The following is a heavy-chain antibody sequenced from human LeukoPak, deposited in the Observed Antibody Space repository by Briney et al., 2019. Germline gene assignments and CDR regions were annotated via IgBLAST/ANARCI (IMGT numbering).Heavy chain of an antibody. CDR1: GFTFGDYA. CDR2: IKSKTDGGTT. CDR3: TREVTMIAE. V-gene: IGHV3-15*01. J-gene: IGHJ4*02. Sequence: KTGGSLRLSCTASGFTFGDYAMSWFRQAPGKGLEWVGRIKSKTDGGTTDYAAPVKGRFTISRDDSKNTLYLQMNSLKTEDTAVYYCTREVTMIAEWGQGTLVTVSS. D-gene: IGHD3-22*01.